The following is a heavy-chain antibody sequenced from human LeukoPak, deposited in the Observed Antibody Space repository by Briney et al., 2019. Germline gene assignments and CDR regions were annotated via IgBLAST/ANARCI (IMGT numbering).Heavy chain of an antibody. CDR3: ARDGYKDRYFDY. Sequence: GGSLRLSCAASGFTFSSYWMSWVRQAPGKGLEWVANIKQDENGKYYVDSVRGRFTISRDNAKNSVFLQMNSLRAEDTAVYYCARDGYKDRYFDYWGQGTLVTVSS. CDR1: GFTFSSYW. CDR2: IKQDENGK. J-gene: IGHJ4*02. V-gene: IGHV3-7*01. D-gene: IGHD5-24*01.